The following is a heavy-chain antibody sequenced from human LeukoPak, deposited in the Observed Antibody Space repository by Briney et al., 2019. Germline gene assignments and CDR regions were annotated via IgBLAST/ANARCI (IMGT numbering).Heavy chain of an antibody. CDR3: ARGGSYYGSGSYYGAGFDY. CDR1: GGTFSSYA. D-gene: IGHD3-10*01. V-gene: IGHV1-69*05. CDR2: IIPIFGTA. J-gene: IGHJ4*02. Sequence: SVTVSFKASGGTFSSYAISWVRQAPGQGLEWMGGIIPIFGTANYAQKFQGRVTITTDESTSTAYMELSSLRSEDTAVYYCARGGSYYGSGSYYGAGFDYWGQGTLVTVSS.